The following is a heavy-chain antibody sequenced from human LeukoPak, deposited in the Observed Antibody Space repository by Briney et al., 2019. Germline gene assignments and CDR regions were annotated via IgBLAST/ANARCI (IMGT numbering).Heavy chain of an antibody. D-gene: IGHD4-11*01. CDR3: SKDAQRGFDYSNSLEY. CDR1: GFTYSHFG. J-gene: IGHJ4*02. V-gene: IGHV3-33*06. CDR2: IWSDGTEK. Sequence: GGSLRLSCTASGFTYSHFGMHWVRQAPGKGLEWVAVIWSDGTEKYYGDAVKGRFTISRDNSRNTLYLQMNNLGDDDTAAYYCSKDAQRGFDYSNSLEYWGQGTLVIVSS.